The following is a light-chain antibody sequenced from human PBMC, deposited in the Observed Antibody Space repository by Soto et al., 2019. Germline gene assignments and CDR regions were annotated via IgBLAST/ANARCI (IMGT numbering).Light chain of an antibody. V-gene: IGKV3-20*01. CDR2: GAS. CDR3: QQYGRSPFT. Sequence: EIVLTQSPGTLSLSPGERATLSCRASQSVSSSYLAWYQQKPGQAPRLLIYGASSRATGIPGRFSGSGSGTDFTLTFSRLEPEDFAVYYCQQYGRSPFTFGPGTKVDIK. CDR1: QSVSSSY. J-gene: IGKJ3*01.